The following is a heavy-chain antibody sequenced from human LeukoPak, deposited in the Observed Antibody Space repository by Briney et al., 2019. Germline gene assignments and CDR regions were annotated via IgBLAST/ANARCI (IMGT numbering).Heavy chain of an antibody. CDR3: ARVKGRDGLKGWFDP. J-gene: IGHJ5*02. V-gene: IGHV4-34*01. CDR2: INHSGST. CDR1: GGSFSGYY. D-gene: IGHD5-24*01. Sequence: SETLSLTCAVYGGSFSGYYWSWIRQPPGKGLEWIGEINHSGSTNYNPSLKSRVTISVDTSKNQFSLKLSSVTAADTAVYYCARVKGRDGLKGWFDPWGQGTLVTVSS.